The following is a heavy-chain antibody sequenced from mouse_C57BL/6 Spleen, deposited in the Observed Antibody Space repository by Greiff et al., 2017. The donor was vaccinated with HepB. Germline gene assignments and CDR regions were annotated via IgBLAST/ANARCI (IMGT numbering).Heavy chain of an antibody. Sequence: EVHLVESGGGLVKPGGSLKLSCAASGFTFSSYAMSWVRQTPEKRLEWVATISDGGSYTYYPDNVKGRFTISRDNAKNNLYLQMSHLKSEDTAMYYCAREEGYDYDEDYFDYWGQGTTLTVSS. CDR1: GFTFSSYA. V-gene: IGHV5-4*01. J-gene: IGHJ2*01. D-gene: IGHD2-4*01. CDR3: AREEGYDYDEDYFDY. CDR2: ISDGGSYT.